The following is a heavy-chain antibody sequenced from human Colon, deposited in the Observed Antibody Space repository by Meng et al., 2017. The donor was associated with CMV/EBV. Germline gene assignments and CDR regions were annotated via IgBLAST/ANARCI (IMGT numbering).Heavy chain of an antibody. CDR1: GFTFSRHW. V-gene: IGHV3-74*01. D-gene: IGHD6-19*01. Sequence: GESLKISCAASGFTFSRHWMHWVRQVPGKGPVWVSRINSDGTTTSYADSVKGRFTISRDNARNSLYLDMNSLRADDTGVYFCARAANSAWSPGVWFYGMDVWGQGITVTVSS. CDR2: INSDGTTT. J-gene: IGHJ6*02. CDR3: ARAANSAWSPGVWFYGMDV.